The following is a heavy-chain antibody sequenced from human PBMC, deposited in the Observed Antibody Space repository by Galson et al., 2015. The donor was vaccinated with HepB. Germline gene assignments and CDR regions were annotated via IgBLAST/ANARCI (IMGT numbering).Heavy chain of an antibody. Sequence: SLRLSCAASGFSFSSYAMSWVRQAPGKGLEWVSSISGSGGSTYYAGSVKGRFTISRDNSRNTLHLQMNSLRAEDTALYYCASGSCSSTSCARRFDYWGQGTLVTVSS. CDR3: ASGSCSSTSCARRFDY. V-gene: IGHV3-23*01. CDR1: GFSFSSYA. D-gene: IGHD2-2*01. CDR2: ISGSGGST. J-gene: IGHJ4*02.